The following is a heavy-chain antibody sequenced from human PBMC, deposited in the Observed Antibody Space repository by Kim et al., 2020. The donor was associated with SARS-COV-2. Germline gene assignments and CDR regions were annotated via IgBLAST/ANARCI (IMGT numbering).Heavy chain of an antibody. V-gene: IGHV3-64*01. J-gene: IGHJ5*02. CDR3: ARDKGGITIFWNGFDP. CDR1: GFTFSSYA. Sequence: GGSLRLSCAASGFTFSSYAMHWVRQAPGKGLEYVSAISSNGGSTYYANSVKGRFTISRDNSKNTLYLQMGSLRAEDMAVYYCARDKGGITIFWNGFDPWGQGTLVTVSS. D-gene: IGHD3-9*01. CDR2: ISSNGGST.